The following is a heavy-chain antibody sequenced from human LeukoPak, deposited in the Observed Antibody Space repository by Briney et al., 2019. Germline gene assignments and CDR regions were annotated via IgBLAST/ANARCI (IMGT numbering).Heavy chain of an antibody. Sequence: PSETLSLTCTVSGGSISSGGYYWSWIRQPPGKGLEWIGYIYHSGSTYYNPSLKSRVTISVDRSKNQFSLKLSSVTAADTAVYYCARDPGIAVAGTTDAFDIWGQGTMVTVSS. CDR1: GGSISSGGYY. J-gene: IGHJ3*02. V-gene: IGHV4-30-2*01. CDR2: IYHSGST. CDR3: ARDPGIAVAGTTDAFDI. D-gene: IGHD6-19*01.